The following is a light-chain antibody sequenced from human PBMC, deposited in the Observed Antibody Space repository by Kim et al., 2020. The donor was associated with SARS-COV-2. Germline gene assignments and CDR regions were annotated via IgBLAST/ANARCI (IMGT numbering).Light chain of an antibody. CDR3: QNFNSARRT. CDR1: QGISNY. V-gene: IGKV1-27*01. J-gene: IGKJ1*01. CDR2: GAS. Sequence: SASIGDRITITCRASQGISNYLAWYQQKPGKVPKLLIYGASTLQSGVPSRFSGSGSGTDFTLTISSLLPEDVATYYCQNFNSARRTFGQGTRVEI.